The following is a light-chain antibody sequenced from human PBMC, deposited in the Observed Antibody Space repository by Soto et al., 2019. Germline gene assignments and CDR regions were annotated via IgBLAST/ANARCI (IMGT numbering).Light chain of an antibody. CDR3: QQRSNWPLT. CDR2: DAS. V-gene: IGKV3-11*01. Sequence: ETVLTQSPATLSLSPGERATLSCRASQSVSSYLAWYQQKPGQAPRLLMYDASNRATGIPARFSGSGSGTDFTLTISSLEPADFAVYYCQQRSNWPLTFGGGTKVEIK. J-gene: IGKJ4*01. CDR1: QSVSSY.